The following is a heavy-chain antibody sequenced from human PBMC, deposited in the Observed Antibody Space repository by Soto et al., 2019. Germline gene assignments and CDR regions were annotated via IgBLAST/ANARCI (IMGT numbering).Heavy chain of an antibody. CDR1: GGSIRSGGYY. CDR2: IYYSGST. V-gene: IGHV4-61*08. CDR3: TRDGCIRGMDV. Sequence: LETLSLTCTVSGGSIRSGGYYWSWIRQHPGEGLEWIGYIYYSGSTNYNPSLKSRVTISVDTSKNQFSLKLSSVTAADTAVYYCTRDGCIRGMDVWGQGTRDTVSS. D-gene: IGHD2-8*01. J-gene: IGHJ6*02.